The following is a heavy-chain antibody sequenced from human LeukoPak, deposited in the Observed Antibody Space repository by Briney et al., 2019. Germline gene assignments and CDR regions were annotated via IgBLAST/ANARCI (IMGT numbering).Heavy chain of an antibody. D-gene: IGHD3-9*01. CDR3: ARGHYDVLASSYKWTPDY. Sequence: GGSLRLSCAPSGFTFNTFNMNWFRQAPGKGREWVSSINSGGDYKYYADSVKGRFTTSRDNAKNSLSLQLSSLRVEDTAIYYCARGHYDVLASSYKWTPDYWGQGTLVTVSS. V-gene: IGHV3-21*01. CDR2: INSGGDYK. J-gene: IGHJ4*02. CDR1: GFTFNTFN.